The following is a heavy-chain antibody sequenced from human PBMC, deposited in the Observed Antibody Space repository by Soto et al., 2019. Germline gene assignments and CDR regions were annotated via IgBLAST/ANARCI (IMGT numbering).Heavy chain of an antibody. D-gene: IGHD3-10*01. CDR1: GFTFNTYA. J-gene: IGHJ6*02. CDR2: ISGSGATT. CDR3: AKGRGGAYYYYGLDV. Sequence: EVQLLESGGGLVQPGESLTLSCAASGFTFNTYAMTWARRAPGKGLEWVSAISGSGATTYVADSVKGRFTISRDNSKDTPYLQMNSLRAEDTAMYYCAKGRGGAYYYYGLDVWGPGTTVTVSS. V-gene: IGHV3-23*01.